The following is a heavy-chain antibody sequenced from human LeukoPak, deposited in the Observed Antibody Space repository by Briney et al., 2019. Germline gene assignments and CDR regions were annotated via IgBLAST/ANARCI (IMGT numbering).Heavy chain of an antibody. V-gene: IGHV4-4*02. D-gene: IGHD3-10*01. Sequence: PSETLSLTCAVSGGSIRSSNWWSWVRQPPGKGLEWIGEIYHSGSTNYNPSLKSRVTISVDKSKNQFSLKLSSVTAADTAVYYCATGSGSYYPFDYWGQGTLVTVSS. CDR1: GGSIRSSNW. CDR3: ATGSGSYYPFDY. J-gene: IGHJ4*02. CDR2: IYHSGST.